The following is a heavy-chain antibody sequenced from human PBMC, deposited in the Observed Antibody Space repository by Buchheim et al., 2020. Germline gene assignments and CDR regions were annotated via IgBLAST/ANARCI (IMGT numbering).Heavy chain of an antibody. CDR1: GFTFRSYV. Sequence: EVQLVESGGGLVQPGGSLRLSCAASGFTFRSYVMTWVRQAPGKGLEWVSSVGGAGSTYYADSVKGRFTISRDISKNTLYLQMNSLGAEDTAVYYCAKNIGYDYDTSGYVIDYWGQGTL. V-gene: IGHV3-23*04. CDR2: VGGAGST. J-gene: IGHJ4*02. D-gene: IGHD3-22*01. CDR3: AKNIGYDYDTSGYVIDY.